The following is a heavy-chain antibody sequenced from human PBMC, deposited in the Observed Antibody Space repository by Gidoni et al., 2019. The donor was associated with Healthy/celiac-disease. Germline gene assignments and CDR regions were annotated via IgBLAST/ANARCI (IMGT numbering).Heavy chain of an antibody. CDR3: ARDLDYDSSGYYPYY. D-gene: IGHD3-22*01. V-gene: IGHV1-2*02. CDR1: GYTFTGYY. CDR2: INPNSGGT. Sequence: QVQLAQSGAEVKKPGASVKVSCKASGYTFTGYYMHWVRQAPGQGLEWMGWINPNSGGTNYAQKFQGRVTMTRDTSISTAYMELSRLRSDDTAVYYCARDLDYDSSGYYPYYWGQGTLVTVSS. J-gene: IGHJ4*02.